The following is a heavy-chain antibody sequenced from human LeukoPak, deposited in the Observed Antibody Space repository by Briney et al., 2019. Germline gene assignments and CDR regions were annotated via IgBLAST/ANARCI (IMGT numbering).Heavy chain of an antibody. Sequence: ASVKVSCKASGYTFNIYGISWVRQAPGHGLQWMGWISGYNGNTNYGQSLQGRVTMTIDTSTSTAYMELRSLTSDDTAVYYCAREESIGRYQFLHDYWGQGTLVTVSS. V-gene: IGHV1-18*01. D-gene: IGHD1-26*01. J-gene: IGHJ4*02. CDR2: ISGYNGNT. CDR3: AREESIGRYQFLHDY. CDR1: GYTFNIYG.